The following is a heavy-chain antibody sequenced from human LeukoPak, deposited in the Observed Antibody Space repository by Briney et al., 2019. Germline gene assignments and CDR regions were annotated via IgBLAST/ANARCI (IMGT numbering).Heavy chain of an antibody. V-gene: IGHV1-2*02. D-gene: IGHD6-6*01. CDR1: GYTFTGYY. CDR2: INPNSGGT. Sequence: GASVKVSCKASGYTFTGYYMHWVRQAPGQGLEWMGWINPNSGGTNYAQKFQGRVTMTRDTSISTACMELSRLRSDDTAVYYCARGSLSSSSGYYYYYMDVWGKGTTVTVSS. J-gene: IGHJ6*03. CDR3: ARGSLSSSSGYYYYYMDV.